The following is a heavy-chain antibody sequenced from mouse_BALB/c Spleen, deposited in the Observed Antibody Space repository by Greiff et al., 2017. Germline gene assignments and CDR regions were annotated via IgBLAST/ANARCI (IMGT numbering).Heavy chain of an antibody. CDR1: GFTFSDYY. J-gene: IGHJ4*01. Sequence: EVQLQQSGGGLVKPGGSLKLSCAASGFTFSDYYMYWVRQTPEKRLEWVATISDGGSYTYYPDSVKGRFTISRDNAKNNLYLQMSSLKSEDTAMYYCARRGGPYAMDYWGQGTSVTVSS. V-gene: IGHV5-4*02. CDR2: ISDGGSYT. CDR3: ARRGGPYAMDY.